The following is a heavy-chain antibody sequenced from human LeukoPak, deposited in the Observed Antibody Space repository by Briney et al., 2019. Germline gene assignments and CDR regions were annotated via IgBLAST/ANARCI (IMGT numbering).Heavy chain of an antibody. D-gene: IGHD3-3*01. CDR2: TYYRSKWYN. Sequence: SQTLSLTCAISGDSVSSNSAAWNWIRQSPSRGLEWLGRTYYRSKWYNDYAVSVKSRITINPDTSKNQYSLQLNSVTPEDTAVYYCARVARTIFGVGMDVWGKGTTVTVSS. V-gene: IGHV6-1*01. CDR3: ARVARTIFGVGMDV. CDR1: GDSVSSNSAA. J-gene: IGHJ6*04.